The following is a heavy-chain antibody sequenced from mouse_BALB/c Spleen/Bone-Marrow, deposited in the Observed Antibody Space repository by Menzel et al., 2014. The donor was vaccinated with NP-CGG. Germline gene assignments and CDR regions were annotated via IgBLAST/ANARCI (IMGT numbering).Heavy chain of an antibody. CDR2: INPYNDGT. CDR1: GYTFTSHV. CDR3: ARNFYFDY. J-gene: IGHJ2*01. Sequence: LPQPGPELVKPGASENMSCNASGYTFTSHVMHWVKQKPGQGVEWIGYINPYNDGTMHNEKLKDNTTLTSDKSYSTTYMELSNQTSEDSAVYYCARNFYFDYWGQGTTLTVSS. V-gene: IGHV1-14*01.